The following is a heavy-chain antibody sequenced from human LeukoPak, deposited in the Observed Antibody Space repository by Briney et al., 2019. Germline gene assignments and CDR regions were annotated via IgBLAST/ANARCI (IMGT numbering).Heavy chain of an antibody. D-gene: IGHD4-17*01. J-gene: IGHJ4*02. CDR1: GITFSSYG. V-gene: IGHV3-23*01. Sequence: GGTLRLSCAASGITFSSYGMSWVRQAPGKGLEWVSSISSTGGTTYYADSVKGRFTISRDNSKNTLYLQMNSLRAEDTAVYYCSKALLSTHGDQENWGQGTLVTVSS. CDR2: ISSTGGTT. CDR3: SKALLSTHGDQEN.